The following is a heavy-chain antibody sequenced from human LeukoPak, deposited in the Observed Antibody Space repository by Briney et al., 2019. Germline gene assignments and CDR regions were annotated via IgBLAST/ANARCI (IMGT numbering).Heavy chain of an antibody. CDR3: AIDRPNTAFDFDY. CDR2: ITIVSSTI. V-gene: IGHV3-48*01. J-gene: IGHJ4*02. Sequence: GGSPRLSRAPSGFNFSAYSMNWLRQPPRKGVQWLSYITIVSSTIYYPASVRGRFTISRDHAKNPLYLHTDSLRSRGTARDFLAIDRPNTAFDFDYWGRGTLVTVS. CDR1: GFNFSAYS. D-gene: IGHD2-2*02.